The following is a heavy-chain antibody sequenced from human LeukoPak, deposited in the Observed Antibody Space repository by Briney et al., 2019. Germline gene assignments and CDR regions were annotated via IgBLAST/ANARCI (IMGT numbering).Heavy chain of an antibody. CDR3: ARAGYCSGGSCYDAFDI. CDR1: GVSIRSGGYY. D-gene: IGHD2-15*01. Sequence: PSQTLSLTCTVSGVSIRSGGYYWSWIRPHPGKGLEWIGYIYYSGSTYYNPSLKSRVTISVDTSKNQFSLKLSSVTAADTAVYYCARAGYCSGGSCYDAFDIWGQGTMVTVSS. V-gene: IGHV4-31*03. J-gene: IGHJ3*02. CDR2: IYYSGST.